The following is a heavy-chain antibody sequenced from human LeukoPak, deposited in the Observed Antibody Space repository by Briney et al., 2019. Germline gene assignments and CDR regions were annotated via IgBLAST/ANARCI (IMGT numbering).Heavy chain of an antibody. V-gene: IGHV3-30*18. CDR1: RFTFSSYG. Sequence: TGGSLRLSCAASRFTFSSYGMHWVRQALGKGLEWVAVISYDGSNNYYADSVKGRFTISRDNSKNTLYLQMNSLRAEDTAVYYCAKDVKKYLVVVPAAPYYWGQGTLATVSS. CDR2: ISYDGSNN. J-gene: IGHJ4*02. D-gene: IGHD2-2*01. CDR3: AKDVKKYLVVVPAAPYY.